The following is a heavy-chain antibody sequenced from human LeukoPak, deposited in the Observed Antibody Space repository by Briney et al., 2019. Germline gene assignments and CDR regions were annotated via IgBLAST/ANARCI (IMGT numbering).Heavy chain of an antibody. CDR3: AREYSYGRYYYYGMDV. D-gene: IGHD5-18*01. CDR1: GYSFTSYW. J-gene: IGHJ6*02. V-gene: IGHV5-51*01. CDR2: IYPGDSDT. Sequence: GESLKISCKGSGYSFTSYWIGWARQMPGKGLEWMGIIYPGDSDTRYSPSFQGQVTISADKSISTAYLQWSSLKASDTATYYCAREYSYGRYYYYGMDVWGQGTTVTVSS.